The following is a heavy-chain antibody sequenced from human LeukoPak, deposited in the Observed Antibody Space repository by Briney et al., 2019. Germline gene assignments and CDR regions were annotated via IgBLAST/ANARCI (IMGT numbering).Heavy chain of an antibody. CDR2: IKQDGSEK. J-gene: IGHJ4*02. Sequence: GGSLRLSCAASGFTFSSYWMSWVRQALGKGLEWVANIKQDGSEKYYVDSVKGRFTISRDNAKNSLYLQMNSLRAEDTAVYYCALDIVVVPAAPGDFDYWGQGTLVTVSS. D-gene: IGHD2-2*03. CDR3: ALDIVVVPAAPGDFDY. V-gene: IGHV3-7*01. CDR1: GFTFSSYW.